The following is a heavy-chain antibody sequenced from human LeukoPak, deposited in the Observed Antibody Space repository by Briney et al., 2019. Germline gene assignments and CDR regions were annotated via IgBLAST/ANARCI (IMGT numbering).Heavy chain of an antibody. Sequence: NPSETLSLTCTVSGGSISSGGYYWSWIRQHPGKGLEWIGYIYYSGSTYYNPSLKSRVTISVDTSKNQFSLKLSSVTAADTAVYYFWKAFQYPLLNNQKINHYYYYMDVWGKGTTVTVSS. D-gene: IGHD2-2*01. J-gene: IGHJ6*03. V-gene: IGHV4-31*03. CDR2: IYYSGST. CDR3: WKAFQYPLLNNQKINHYYYYMDV. CDR1: GGSISSGGYY.